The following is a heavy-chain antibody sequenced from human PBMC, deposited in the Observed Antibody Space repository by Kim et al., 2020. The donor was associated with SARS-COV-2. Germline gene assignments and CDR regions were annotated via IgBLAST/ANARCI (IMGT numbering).Heavy chain of an antibody. CDR1: GFTFSDYY. J-gene: IGHJ3*02. CDR2: ICGRGIHT. CDR3: VRDRGLNYYDSSGFDAFDI. V-gene: IGHV3-11*05. Sequence: GGSLRLSCAASGFTFSDYYMSWVRQAPGKGLEWISYICGRGIHTNSAGSVQGRFTVSRDNDKNSLFLQMNNLRVEDTAVYFCVRDRGLNYYDSSGFDAFDIWGQGTLVTVSS. D-gene: IGHD3-22*01.